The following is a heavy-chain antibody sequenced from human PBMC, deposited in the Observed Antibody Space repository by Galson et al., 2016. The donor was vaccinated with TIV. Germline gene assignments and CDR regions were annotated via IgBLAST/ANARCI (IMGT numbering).Heavy chain of an antibody. CDR3: VKARGYGYGSPQDYYYGMDA. CDR1: GFSLSTSGMC. D-gene: IGHD5-18*01. Sequence: PALVKPTQTLTLTCTFSGFSLSTSGMCVSWVRQPPGKGLEWVSGISSNSVYLGYANSVRGRFTISRDNAKSSLFLQMNSLRPEDTASYYCVKARGYGYGSPQDYYYGMDAWGQGTSVIVSS. J-gene: IGHJ6*02. V-gene: IGHV2-70*17. CDR2: ISSNSVY.